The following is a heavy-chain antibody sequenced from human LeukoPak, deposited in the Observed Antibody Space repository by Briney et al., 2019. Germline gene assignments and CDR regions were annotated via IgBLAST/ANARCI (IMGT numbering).Heavy chain of an antibody. J-gene: IGHJ4*02. CDR2: IIPILGVA. D-gene: IGHD4-17*01. CDR1: GGTFSSYA. CDR3: ARDSRDGDYYFDY. Sequence: GASVKVSCKASGGTFSSYAISWVRQAPGQGLEWMGRIIPILGVANYAQKFQGRVTITADKSTSTAYMELSSLRSEDTAVYYCARDSRDGDYYFDYWGQGTLVTVSS. V-gene: IGHV1-69*04.